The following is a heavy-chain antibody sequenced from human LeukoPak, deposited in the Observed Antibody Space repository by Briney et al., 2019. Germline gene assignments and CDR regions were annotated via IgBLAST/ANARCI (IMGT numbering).Heavy chain of an antibody. CDR3: VRGRYYDFWRGYGKVNSIEWFDS. D-gene: IGHD3/OR15-3a*01. J-gene: IGHJ5*01. CDR1: GFAFSTYC. V-gene: IGHV3-7*03. CDR2: IDQDGSDR. Sequence: GGSLRLSCAASGFAFSTYCVAWVRQAPGKGLEWVANIDQDGSDRYYVDSVKGRFAISRDNSKNSLFLQMNSLRAEDTAVYYCVRGRYYDFWRGYGKVNSIEWFDSWGQGTLVTVSS.